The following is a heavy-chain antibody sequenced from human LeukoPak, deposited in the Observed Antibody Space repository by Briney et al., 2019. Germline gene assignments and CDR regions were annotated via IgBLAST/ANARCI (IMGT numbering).Heavy chain of an antibody. D-gene: IGHD4-17*01. J-gene: IGHJ3*02. CDR1: GYTFTDYY. V-gene: IGHV1-2*02. CDR3: ARVRQDYASYDAFDI. CDR2: INPNSGGT. Sequence: ASVKVSCKASGYTFTDYYIHWVRQAPGQGLEWMGWINPNSGGTNYAQKFQDRVTMTRDTSISTAYMELSRLRSDDTAVYYCARVRQDYASYDAFDIWGQGTMVTVSS.